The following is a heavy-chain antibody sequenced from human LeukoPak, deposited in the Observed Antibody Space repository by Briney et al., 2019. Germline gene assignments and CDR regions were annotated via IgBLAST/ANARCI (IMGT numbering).Heavy chain of an antibody. V-gene: IGHV3-7*03. Sequence: LAGGSLRLSCAASRFTFSSYWMSWVRQAPGKGLEWVANIKQDGSEKYYVDSVKGRFTISRDNAKNSLYLQMNSLRAEDTAVYYCARYCSSTSCYSDWFDPWGQGTLVTVSS. J-gene: IGHJ5*02. CDR2: IKQDGSEK. CDR3: ARYCSSTSCYSDWFDP. CDR1: RFTFSSYW. D-gene: IGHD2-2*01.